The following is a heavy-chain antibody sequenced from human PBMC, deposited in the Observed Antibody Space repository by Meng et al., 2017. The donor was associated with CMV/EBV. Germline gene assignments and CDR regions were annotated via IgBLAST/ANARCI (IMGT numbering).Heavy chain of an antibody. J-gene: IGHJ4*02. V-gene: IGHV3-48*03. CDR2: ISSSGSTI. D-gene: IGHD3-16*01. CDR1: GFTFSSYE. Sequence: GGSLRLSCAASGFTFSSYEMNWVRQAPGKGLEWVSYISSSGSTIYYADSVKGRFTISRDNAKNSLYLQMNSLRAEETAVYYCARDLGGTPYFDYWGQGTLVTVSS. CDR3: ARDLGGTPYFDY.